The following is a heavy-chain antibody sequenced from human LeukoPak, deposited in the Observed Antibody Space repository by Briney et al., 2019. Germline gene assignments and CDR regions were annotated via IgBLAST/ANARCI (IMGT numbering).Heavy chain of an antibody. CDR3: ARPFEHDSIDI. CDR2: IFPDGTTT. Sequence: GGSLRLSCAASGFIFSGSWMDWVRQVPGKGLEWVSRIFPDGTTTTYADSVKGRFTISRDNTKNTLYLQMNSLRAEDTAVCYCARPFEHDSIDIWGQGTLVTVSS. CDR1: GFIFSGSW. V-gene: IGHV3-74*01. J-gene: IGHJ4*02. D-gene: IGHD3-22*01.